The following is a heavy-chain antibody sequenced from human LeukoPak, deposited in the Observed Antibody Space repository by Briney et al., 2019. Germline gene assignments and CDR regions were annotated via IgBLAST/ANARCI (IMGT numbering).Heavy chain of an antibody. J-gene: IGHJ6*03. V-gene: IGHV4-59*01. CDR1: GGSISSYY. CDR2: IYYSGST. D-gene: IGHD6-19*01. Sequence: PSETLSLTCTVSGGSISSYYWSWIRQPPGKGLEWIGYIYYSGSTNYNPSLKSRVTISVDTSKNQFSLKLSSVTAADTAVYYCARGTSVESLDYYMDVWGKGTTVTISS. CDR3: ARGTSVESLDYYMDV.